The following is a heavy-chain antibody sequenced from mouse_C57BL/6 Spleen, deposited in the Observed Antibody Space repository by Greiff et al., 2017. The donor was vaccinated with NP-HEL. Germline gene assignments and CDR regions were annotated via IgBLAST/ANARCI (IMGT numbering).Heavy chain of an antibody. V-gene: IGHV1-55*01. J-gene: IGHJ2*01. Sequence: QVQLQQPGAELVKPGASVKMSCKASGYTFTSYWITWVKQRPGQGLEWIGDIYPGSGSTNYNEKFKSKATLTVDTSSSTAYMQLSSLTSEDSAVYCCASCGSSPYYFDYWGQGTTLTVSS. CDR2: IYPGSGST. CDR3: ASCGSSPYYFDY. CDR1: GYTFTSYW. D-gene: IGHD1-1*01.